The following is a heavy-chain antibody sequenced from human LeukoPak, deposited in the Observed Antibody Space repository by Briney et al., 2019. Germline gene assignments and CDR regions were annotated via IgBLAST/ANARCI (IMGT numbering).Heavy chain of an antibody. Sequence: GGSLRLSCAASGFIFSSYWMNWVRQAPGKGLEWVANIKEDGSAKYYVDSVRGRFTISRDNAKNSLYLQMNSLRAEDTAVYYCVMDMDVWGQGTTVTVSS. J-gene: IGHJ6*02. V-gene: IGHV3-7*05. CDR3: VMDMDV. CDR1: GFIFSSYW. CDR2: IKEDGSAK.